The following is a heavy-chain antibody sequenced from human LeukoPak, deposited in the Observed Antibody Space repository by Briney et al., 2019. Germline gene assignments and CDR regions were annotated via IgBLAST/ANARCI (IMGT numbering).Heavy chain of an antibody. CDR3: ARVEGSSPGYRALDY. Sequence: PGGSLRLSCAASGFTLSSYAMSWVRQGPGKGLEWVSAISVSGNTYHADSVKGRFTISRDSSKNTLYLQMNSLRAGDAAVYYCARVEGSSPGYRALDYWGQGTLVTVSS. V-gene: IGHV3-23*01. J-gene: IGHJ4*02. CDR1: GFTLSSYA. CDR2: ISVSGNT. D-gene: IGHD3-9*01.